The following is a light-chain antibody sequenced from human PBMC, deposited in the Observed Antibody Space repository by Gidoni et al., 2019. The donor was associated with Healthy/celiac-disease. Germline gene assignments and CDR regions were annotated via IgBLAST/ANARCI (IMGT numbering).Light chain of an antibody. J-gene: IGKJ5*01. V-gene: IGKV3-11*01. Sequence: EIVLTQSPATLSLSPGERATLSCRASQSVSSYLAWYQQKPGQAPRLLIYDATNRATGIPARFSGSGSGTDFTLTISRLEPEDFAVYYGQQRSNWPPTITFGQGTRLEIK. CDR1: QSVSSY. CDR3: QQRSNWPPTIT. CDR2: DAT.